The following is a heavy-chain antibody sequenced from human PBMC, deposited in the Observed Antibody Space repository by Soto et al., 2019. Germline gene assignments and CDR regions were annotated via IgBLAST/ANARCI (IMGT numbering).Heavy chain of an antibody. CDR3: ARQGSWPYYYYGLDV. J-gene: IGHJ6*02. CDR1: GYTFTTSG. Sequence: QVQLVQSGPEVKKPGASVKVSCEASGYTFTTSGIIWVRQAPGQGLEWMGWISTYNGDTNSAQKFQGRVTMTADTSTGTVYMELMSLKSVDTAVYYCARQGSWPYYYYGLDVWGQGTTVTVSS. V-gene: IGHV1-18*01. D-gene: IGHD1-26*01. CDR2: ISTYNGDT.